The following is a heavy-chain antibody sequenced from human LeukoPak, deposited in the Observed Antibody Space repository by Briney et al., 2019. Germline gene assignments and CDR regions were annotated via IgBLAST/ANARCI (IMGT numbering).Heavy chain of an antibody. Sequence: GGSLRLSCAASGFTLTAYWMHWVRQAPGRGLVWVSRISPDGSRTDYADSVKGRFTISSDNAKNTLYLQLNSLRPEDTALYYCTLGTFGSRDYWGQGALVTVSS. V-gene: IGHV3-74*01. CDR3: TLGTFGSRDY. J-gene: IGHJ4*02. D-gene: IGHD3-16*01. CDR1: GFTLTAYW. CDR2: ISPDGSRT.